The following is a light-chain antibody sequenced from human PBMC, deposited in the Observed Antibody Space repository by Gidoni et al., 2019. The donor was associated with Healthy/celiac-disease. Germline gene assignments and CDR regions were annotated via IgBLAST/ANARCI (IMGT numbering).Light chain of an antibody. Sequence: DIQSTQYPSTLSASVGDRVTITCCASQTISSWLAWYQQKPGNAPKLLIYKASSLESGVPSRFSGSGSGTEFTLTISSLQPDDFATYYCQQYNSYSRTFGQGTKVEIK. CDR2: KAS. J-gene: IGKJ1*01. V-gene: IGKV1-5*03. CDR3: QQYNSYSRT. CDR1: QTISSW.